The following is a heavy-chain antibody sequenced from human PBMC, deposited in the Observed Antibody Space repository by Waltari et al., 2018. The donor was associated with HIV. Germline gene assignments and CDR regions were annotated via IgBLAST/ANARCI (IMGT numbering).Heavy chain of an antibody. CDR3: AKDEHSSGWYRGHY. CDR1: GFAFSSYG. V-gene: IGHV3-30*02. J-gene: IGHJ4*02. Sequence: QVQLVESGGGVVQRGGPLSVSCAASGFAFSSYGMHSVPQAPGKGLEWGAFIVYDGSNKHYAESVKGRFTISRDNSRNALYLQMNSLKDEDAAMYFCAKDEHSSGWYRGHYWGQGTLVTVSS. CDR2: IVYDGSNK. D-gene: IGHD6-19*01.